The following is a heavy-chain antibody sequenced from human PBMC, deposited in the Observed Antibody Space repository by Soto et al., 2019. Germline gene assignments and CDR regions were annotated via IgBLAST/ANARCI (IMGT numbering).Heavy chain of an antibody. V-gene: IGHV4-34*01. Sequence: SETLSLTCAVSGGSFSGYYWRWIRQPPGKGLEWIGETNHRERTNYNPYVKSQVAISVDTSNNPFSLKLSSVTAADTAVYDCARVSFWSDYYYYGMDVWGQGTTVTVSS. J-gene: IGHJ6*02. CDR2: TNHRERT. CDR3: ARVSFWSDYYYYGMDV. CDR1: GGSFSGYY. D-gene: IGHD3-3*01.